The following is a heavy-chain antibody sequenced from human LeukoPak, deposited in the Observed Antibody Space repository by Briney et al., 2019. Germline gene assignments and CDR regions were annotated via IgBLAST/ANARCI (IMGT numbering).Heavy chain of an antibody. CDR1: GYTFTSYY. V-gene: IGHV1-46*01. Sequence: APVKVSCKASGYTFTSYYMHWVRQAPGQGLEWMGIINPSGGSTSYAQKFQGRVTMTRDTSTSTVYMELSSLRSEDTAVYYCARPNTARSTEEDYFDYWGQGTLVTVSS. CDR3: ARPNTARSTEEDYFDY. D-gene: IGHD5-18*01. CDR2: INPSGGST. J-gene: IGHJ4*02.